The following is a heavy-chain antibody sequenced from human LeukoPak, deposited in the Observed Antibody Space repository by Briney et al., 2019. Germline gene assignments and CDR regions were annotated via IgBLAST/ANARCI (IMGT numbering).Heavy chain of an antibody. D-gene: IGHD3-22*01. CDR3: AKVSLPNYYDSSGYYNHFDY. V-gene: IGHV3-9*01. CDR2: ISWNSGSI. J-gene: IGHJ4*02. Sequence: PGRSLRLSCAASGFTFDDYAMHWVRQAPGKGLEWVSGISWNSGSIGYADSVKGRFTISRDNAKNSLYLQMNSLRAEDTALYYCAKVSLPNYYDSSGYYNHFDYWGQGTLVTVSS. CDR1: GFTFDDYA.